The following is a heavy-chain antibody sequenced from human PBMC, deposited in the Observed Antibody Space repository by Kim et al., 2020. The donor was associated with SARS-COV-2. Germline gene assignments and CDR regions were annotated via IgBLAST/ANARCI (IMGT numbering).Heavy chain of an antibody. Sequence: GGSLRLSCAASGFSFSSYTMIWVRQAPGKGLEWVSSISGGSNYIYYADSVKGRFTISRDNTKNSLYLQMNSLRAEDTAVYYCARGGGYCGGDCYGIDYWGQGTLATVSS. CDR2: ISGGSNYI. CDR3: ARGGGYCGGDCYGIDY. D-gene: IGHD2-21*02. J-gene: IGHJ4*02. V-gene: IGHV3-21*01. CDR1: GFSFSSYT.